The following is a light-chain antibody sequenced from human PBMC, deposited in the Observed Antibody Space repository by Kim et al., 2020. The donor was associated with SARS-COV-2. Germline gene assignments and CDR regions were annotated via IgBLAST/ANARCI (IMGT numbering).Light chain of an antibody. V-gene: IGLV3-21*04. Sequence: SYELTQPPSVSVAPGKTARITCGENNIGSKSVHWYQQKPGQAPVLVIYYDSDRPSGIPERFSGSNSGNTATLTISRVEAGDEADYYCQVWDIDVVFGGGTQLTVL. CDR2: YDS. J-gene: IGLJ2*01. CDR1: NIGSKS. CDR3: QVWDIDVV.